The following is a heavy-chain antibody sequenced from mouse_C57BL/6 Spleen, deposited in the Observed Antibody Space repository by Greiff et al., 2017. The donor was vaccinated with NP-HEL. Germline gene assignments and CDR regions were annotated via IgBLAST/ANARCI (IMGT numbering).Heavy chain of an antibody. Sequence: VQLQQSGAELVKPGASVKISCKASGYAFSSYWMNWVKQRPGKGLEWIGQIYPGEGDTNYNGKFKGKATLTADKSSSTAYMQLSSLTSEASAVYFCASWIWCGNYVAYWGQGTLVTVSA. J-gene: IGHJ3*01. V-gene: IGHV1-80*01. CDR3: ASWIWCGNYVAY. CDR2: IYPGEGDT. D-gene: IGHD2-1*01. CDR1: GYAFSSYW.